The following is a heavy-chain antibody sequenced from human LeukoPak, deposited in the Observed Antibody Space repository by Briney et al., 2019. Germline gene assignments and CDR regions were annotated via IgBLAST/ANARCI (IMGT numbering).Heavy chain of an antibody. V-gene: IGHV3-11*01. CDR2: ISSSGSTI. D-gene: IGHD2-2*01. CDR3: ASSGYCSSTSCYGVVYFQH. CDR1: GFTFSDYY. J-gene: IGHJ1*01. Sequence: GGSLRLSCAASGFTFSDYYMSWIRQAPGKGLEWVSYISSSGSTIYYADSVKGRFTISRDNAKNSLYLQMNSLRAEDTAVYYCASSGYCSSTSCYGVVYFQHWGQGTLVTVSS.